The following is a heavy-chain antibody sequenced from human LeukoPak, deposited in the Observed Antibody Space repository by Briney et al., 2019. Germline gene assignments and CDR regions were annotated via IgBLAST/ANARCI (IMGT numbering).Heavy chain of an antibody. CDR3: ARETRGYSYGY. J-gene: IGHJ4*02. Sequence: SETLSLTCTVSGGSISSGGYYWSWIRQHPGKGLEWIGYIYYSGSTYYSPSLKSRVTISVDTSKNQFSLKLSSVTAADTAVYYCARETRGYSYGYWGQGTLVTVSS. CDR1: GGSISSGGYY. CDR2: IYYSGST. V-gene: IGHV4-31*03. D-gene: IGHD5-18*01.